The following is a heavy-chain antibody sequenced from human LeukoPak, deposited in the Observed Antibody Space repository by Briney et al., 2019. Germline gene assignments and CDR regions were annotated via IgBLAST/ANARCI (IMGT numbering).Heavy chain of an antibody. CDR1: GFTFCSYS. Sequence: GGSLRLSCAASGFTFCSYSMNWVRQAPGKGLEWVSSISSSSSYIYYADSVKGRFTISRDNAKNSLYLQMNSLRAEDTAMYYCARAPFPFGESDLYDYWGQGTLVTVSS. CDR3: ARAPFPFGESDLYDY. D-gene: IGHD3-10*01. V-gene: IGHV3-21*01. CDR2: ISSSSSYI. J-gene: IGHJ4*02.